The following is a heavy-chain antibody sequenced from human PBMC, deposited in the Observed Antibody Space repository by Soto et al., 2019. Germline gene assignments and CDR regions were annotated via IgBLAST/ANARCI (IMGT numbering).Heavy chain of an antibody. CDR1: GFTFSSYW. Sequence: GGSLRLSCAASGFTFSSYWMSWVRQAPGKGLEWVANIKQDGSEKYYVDSVKGRFTISRDNAKNSLYLQMNSLRAEDTAVYYCARDLITMVREVPHYWREGTLVTVSS. CDR2: IKQDGSEK. CDR3: ARDLITMVREVPHY. D-gene: IGHD3-10*01. J-gene: IGHJ4*02. V-gene: IGHV3-7*01.